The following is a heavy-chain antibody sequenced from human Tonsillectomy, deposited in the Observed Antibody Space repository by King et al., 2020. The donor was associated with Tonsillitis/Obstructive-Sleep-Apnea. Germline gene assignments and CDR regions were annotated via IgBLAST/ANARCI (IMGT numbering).Heavy chain of an antibody. CDR3: ASSYYDFWSGYYSHYYYYMDV. J-gene: IGHJ6*03. V-gene: IGHV3-48*03. Sequence: EMQLVQSGGGLVQPGGSLRLSCAASGFTFSSYEMNCVRQAPGKGLEWVSYISSSGSTIYYADSVKGRFTISRDNAKNSLYLQMNSLRAEDTAVYYCASSYYDFWSGYYSHYYYYMDVWGKGTTVTVSS. D-gene: IGHD3-3*01. CDR1: GFTFSSYE. CDR2: ISSSGSTI.